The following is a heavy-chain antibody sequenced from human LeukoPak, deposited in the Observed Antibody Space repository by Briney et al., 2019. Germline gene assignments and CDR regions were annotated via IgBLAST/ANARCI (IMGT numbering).Heavy chain of an antibody. CDR1: GFTFSSYA. Sequence: GRSLRLSCAASGFTFSSYAMHWVRQAPGKGLEWVAVISYDGSNKYYADSVKGRFTISRDNSKNTLYLQMNSLRAEDTAVYYCARDRLSGYSYGPIDYWGQGTLVTVSS. CDR2: ISYDGSNK. D-gene: IGHD5-18*01. V-gene: IGHV3-30-3*01. CDR3: ARDRLSGYSYGPIDY. J-gene: IGHJ4*02.